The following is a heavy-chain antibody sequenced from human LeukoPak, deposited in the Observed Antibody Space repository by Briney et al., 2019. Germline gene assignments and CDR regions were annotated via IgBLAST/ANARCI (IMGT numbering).Heavy chain of an antibody. CDR2: ISDDGSKK. J-gene: IGHJ6*02. D-gene: IGHD3-3*01. V-gene: IGHV3-30*04. Sequence: GRSLRLSCAASGFTFSTYAMHWVRRAPGKGLEWVAVISDDGSKKYYADSVKGRFTISRDNPRNTVYLQMNSLRAEDTAVYYCATGKYYNFWSGYYGPGYYYYGMDVWGQGTTVTVSS. CDR3: ATGKYYNFWSGYYGPGYYYYGMDV. CDR1: GFTFSTYA.